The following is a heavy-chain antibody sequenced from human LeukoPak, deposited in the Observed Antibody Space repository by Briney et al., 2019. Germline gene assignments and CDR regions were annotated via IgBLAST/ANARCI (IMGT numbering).Heavy chain of an antibody. D-gene: IGHD6-13*01. J-gene: IGHJ4*02. Sequence: PSETLSLTCTVSGGSISSYYWSWIRQPPGKELEWIGYIYYSGSTNYNPSLKSRVTISVGTSKNQFSLKLSSVTAADTAVYYCARVGSSWRYFDYWGQGTLVTVSS. V-gene: IGHV4-59*01. CDR2: IYYSGST. CDR1: GGSISSYY. CDR3: ARVGSSWRYFDY.